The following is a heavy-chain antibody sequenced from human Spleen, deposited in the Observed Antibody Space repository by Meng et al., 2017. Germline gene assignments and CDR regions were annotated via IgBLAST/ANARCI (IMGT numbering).Heavy chain of an antibody. CDR1: GYTFTTYG. CDR2: ISAYNGDT. CDR3: ARGTPGRSYSDY. D-gene: IGHD3-10*01. Sequence: QVRPVQSGAEVKKPGASVKVSCKASGYTFTTYGISWVRQAPGQGLEWMGWISAYNGDTNYAQKVQGRVTMTRDTSTSTAYMDLTNLRSDDTAVYYCARGTPGRSYSDYWGQGTLVTVSS. J-gene: IGHJ4*02. V-gene: IGHV1-18*01.